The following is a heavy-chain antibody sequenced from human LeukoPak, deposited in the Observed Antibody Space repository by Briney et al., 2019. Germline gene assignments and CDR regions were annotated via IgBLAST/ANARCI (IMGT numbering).Heavy chain of an antibody. CDR2: IRYDGSNK. V-gene: IGHV3-30*02. D-gene: IGHD3-22*01. J-gene: IGHJ4*02. CDR1: GFTFSSYG. CDR3: ARDGVGGDGSGYYRDY. Sequence: GGSLRLSCAASGFTFSSYGMHWVRQAPGKGLEGVAFIRYDGSNKYYADSVKGRFTISRDNSKNTLYLQMNSLRAEDTAVYYCARDGVGGDGSGYYRDYWGQGTLVTVSS.